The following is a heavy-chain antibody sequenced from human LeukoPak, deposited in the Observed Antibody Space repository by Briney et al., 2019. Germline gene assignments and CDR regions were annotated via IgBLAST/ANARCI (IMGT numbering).Heavy chain of an antibody. J-gene: IGHJ4*02. D-gene: IGHD7-27*01. Sequence: GGSLRLSCPADGFTFSGAWMTWVRQAPGKGLEWVANIREDGTEKNYVVSVKGRFTISRDNAKNSLFLQMSNLRDDDTANYYCARHVGISFWGQGTLVTVSS. CDR1: GFTFSGAW. V-gene: IGHV3-7*01. CDR3: ARHVGISF. CDR2: IREDGTEK.